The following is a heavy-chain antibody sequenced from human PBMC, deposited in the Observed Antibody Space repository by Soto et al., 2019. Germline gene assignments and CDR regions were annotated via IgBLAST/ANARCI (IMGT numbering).Heavy chain of an antibody. CDR3: ARVGGSYGGRFDY. D-gene: IGHD1-26*01. Sequence: QVQLQESGPGLVKPSQTLSLTCTISGGSISSGGYYWSWIRQHPGKGLEWIGYIYYSGRTYYNPSLKRRVTISVDTSKTQFSLKLSSVTAADTAVYYCARVGGSYGGRFDYWGQGTLVTVSS. V-gene: IGHV4-31*03. CDR1: GGSISSGGYY. CDR2: IYYSGRT. J-gene: IGHJ4*02.